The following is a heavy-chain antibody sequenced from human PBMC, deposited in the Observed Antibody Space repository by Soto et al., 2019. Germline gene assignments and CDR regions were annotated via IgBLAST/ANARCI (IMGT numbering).Heavy chain of an antibody. J-gene: IGHJ6*03. D-gene: IGHD4-17*01. CDR1: GGSISSYY. V-gene: IGHV4-59*01. CDR2: IYYSGST. CDR3: ARVAKRALDDYGDYLISQEYYYYMDV. Sequence: PSETLSLTCTVSGGSISSYYWSWIRQPPGKGLEWIGYIYYSGSTNYNPSLKSRVTISVDTSKNQFSLKLSSVTAADTAVYYCARVAKRALDDYGDYLISQEYYYYMDVWGKGTTVTSP.